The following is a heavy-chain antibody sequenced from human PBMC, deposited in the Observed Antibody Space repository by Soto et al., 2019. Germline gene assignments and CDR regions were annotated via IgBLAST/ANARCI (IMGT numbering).Heavy chain of an antibody. CDR3: ARDLVVDGPDNYGMDV. V-gene: IGHV1-2*02. Sequence: QVQLVQSGAEVREPWASITVSCKASGYTFSGYYIHWFRQAPGQGREWMGWINPNTGGSNYAPQFKGRVAMTRDTSIFTVHMRLNRLTPDDTAVYYCARDLVVDGPDNYGMDVWGQGTTVTVSS. CDR2: INPNTGGS. D-gene: IGHD3-9*01. CDR1: GYTFSGYY. J-gene: IGHJ6*02.